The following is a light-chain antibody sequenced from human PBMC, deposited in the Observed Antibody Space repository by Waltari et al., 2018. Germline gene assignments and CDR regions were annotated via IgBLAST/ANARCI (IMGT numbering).Light chain of an antibody. CDR1: QSLLHSNGNTY. V-gene: IGKV2-28*01. CDR2: LAS. J-gene: IGKJ4*01. Sequence: DIVMTQSPVSLPVTPGEPASIYCRSRQSLLHSNGNTYLSWFLQKPGQSPQLLISLASNRASGVPDRFSGSGSDTEFTLKITRVEAEDVGVYYCMQAAQTPLTFGGGTKVEIK. CDR3: MQAAQTPLT.